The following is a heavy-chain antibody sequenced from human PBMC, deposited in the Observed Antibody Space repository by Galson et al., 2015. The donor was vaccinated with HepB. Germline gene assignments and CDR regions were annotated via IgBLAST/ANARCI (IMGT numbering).Heavy chain of an antibody. CDR1: GFTFSSFA. V-gene: IGHV3-23*01. J-gene: IGHJ4*02. CDR2: TSADGAVA. D-gene: IGHD3-10*02. Sequence: SLRLSCAASGFTFSSFAMNWIRQAPGKGLEWVSATSADGAVAFYADSVRGRFTMSRDNSKNTLYLQMNSLRAEDTALYHCVQIYVEASYFWGRGTLVTVSS. CDR3: VQIYVEASYF.